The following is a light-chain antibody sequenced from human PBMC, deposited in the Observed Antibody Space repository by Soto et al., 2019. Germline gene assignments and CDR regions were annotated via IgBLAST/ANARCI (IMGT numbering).Light chain of an antibody. CDR2: DAS. J-gene: IGKJ2*01. Sequence: DIQMTQSPATLSAHVGDTVTITCRASQRISTWLAWYQQKPGKAPNLLIYDASNLESGVPSRFSGSGSGTEFTLIISSLQPDDFASYYCQQYNTDRYTFGQGTKLEIK. CDR3: QQYNTDRYT. V-gene: IGKV1-5*01. CDR1: QRISTW.